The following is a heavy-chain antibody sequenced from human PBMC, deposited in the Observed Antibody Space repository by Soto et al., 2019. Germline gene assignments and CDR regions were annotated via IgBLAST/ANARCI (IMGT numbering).Heavy chain of an antibody. D-gene: IGHD6-19*01. CDR1: GFTFSNAW. CDR2: IKSKTDGGTT. J-gene: IGHJ4*02. Sequence: ESGGGLVTPGGSLRLSCAASGFTFSNAWMNWVRQAPGKGLEWVGRIKSKTDGGTTDYAAPVKGRFTISRDDSKNTLYLQMNSLKTEDTAVYYCTTEPRGGSGWYYYWGQGTLVTVSS. V-gene: IGHV3-15*07. CDR3: TTEPRGGSGWYYY.